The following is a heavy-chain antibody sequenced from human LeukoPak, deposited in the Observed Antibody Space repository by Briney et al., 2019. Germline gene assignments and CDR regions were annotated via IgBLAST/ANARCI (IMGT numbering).Heavy chain of an antibody. J-gene: IGHJ4*02. CDR2: IYYSGST. CDR3: ARLSLMTTVTTPNDY. V-gene: IGHV4-59*01. Sequence: SETLSLTCTVSGGSISSYYWSWIRQPPGRGLEWIGYIYYSGSTNYNPSLKSRVTISVDTSKNQFSLKLSSVTAADTAVYYCARLSLMTTVTTPNDYWGQGTLVTVSS. D-gene: IGHD4-17*01. CDR1: GGSISSYY.